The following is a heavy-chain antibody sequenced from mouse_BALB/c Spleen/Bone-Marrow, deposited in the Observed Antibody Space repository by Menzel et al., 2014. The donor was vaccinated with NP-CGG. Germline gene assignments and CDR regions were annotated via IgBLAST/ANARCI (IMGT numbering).Heavy chain of an antibody. Sequence: EVKLVESGGGLVQPGGSRKLSCAASGFTFSSFGMHWVRQAPEKGLEWVAYISSGSRTIYYADTVKGRFTISRDNPENTLFLQMTGLRSEDTAMYYCTRGGNWEDFDYWGQGTTLSVSS. CDR2: ISSGSRTI. D-gene: IGHD4-1*01. V-gene: IGHV5-17*02. CDR3: TRGGNWEDFDY. J-gene: IGHJ2*01. CDR1: GFTFSSFG.